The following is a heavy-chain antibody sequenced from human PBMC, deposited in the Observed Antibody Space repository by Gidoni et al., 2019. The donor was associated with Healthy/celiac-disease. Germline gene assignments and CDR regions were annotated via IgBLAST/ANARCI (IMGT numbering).Heavy chain of an antibody. J-gene: IGHJ4*02. D-gene: IGHD3-3*01. CDR3: APGVVGPTFDY. CDR2: ISGSGGST. V-gene: IGHV3-23*01. Sequence: EVQLLESGGGLVLPGGSLTLSCAASGFTFSSYAMSWVRQAPGKGLEWVSAISGSGGSTYYADSVKGRFTISRDNSKNTLYLQMNSLRAEDTAVYYCAPGVVGPTFDYWGQGTLVTVSS. CDR1: GFTFSSYA.